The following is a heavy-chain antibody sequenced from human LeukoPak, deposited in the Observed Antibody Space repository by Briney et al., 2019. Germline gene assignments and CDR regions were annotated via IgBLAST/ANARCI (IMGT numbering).Heavy chain of an antibody. D-gene: IGHD5-12*01. CDR2: ISGSGGST. V-gene: IGHV3-23*01. J-gene: IGHJ6*03. CDR3: AKCIVATNYYYYYMDV. CDR1: GFTFSSYA. Sequence: PGGSLRLSCAASGFTFSSYAMTWVRQAPGKGLEWVSAISGSGGSTYYADSVKGRFTISRDNSKNTLYLQMNGLRAEDTAVYYCAKCIVATNYYYYYMDVWGKGTTVTVSS.